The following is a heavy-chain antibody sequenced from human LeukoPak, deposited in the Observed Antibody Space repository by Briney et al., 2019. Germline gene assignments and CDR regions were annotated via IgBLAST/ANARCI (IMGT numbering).Heavy chain of an antibody. J-gene: IGHJ4*02. D-gene: IGHD3-10*01. Sequence: GASVKVSCKASGYTFTGYYMHWVRQAPGQGLEWMGWINPNSGGTNYAQKFQGRVTMTRDTSISTACMELSRLRSDDTAVYYCARGESPVTASFDYWGQGTLVTVSS. CDR1: GYTFTGYY. V-gene: IGHV1-2*02. CDR2: INPNSGGT. CDR3: ARGESPVTASFDY.